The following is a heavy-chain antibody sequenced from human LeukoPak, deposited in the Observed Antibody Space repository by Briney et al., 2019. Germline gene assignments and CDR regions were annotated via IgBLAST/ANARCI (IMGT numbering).Heavy chain of an antibody. CDR2: ISYSGST. Sequence: SETLSPTRTVSGGSTTSGGFYWSWIRPHPGEGLEWVGYISYSGSTYYNASLESRVTISVDTSKNQFCLKLTSVTAADTAGYYCARESSHRGTTPQLESFDYWGQGTLVTVSS. J-gene: IGHJ4*02. CDR3: ARESSHRGTTPQLESFDY. D-gene: IGHD1-7*01. CDR1: GGSTTSGGFY. V-gene: IGHV4-31*03.